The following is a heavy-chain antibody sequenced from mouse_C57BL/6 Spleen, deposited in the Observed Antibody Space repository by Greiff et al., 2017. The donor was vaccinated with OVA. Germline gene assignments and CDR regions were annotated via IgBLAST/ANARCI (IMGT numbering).Heavy chain of an antibody. CDR3: ARREGLSYAMDY. CDR2: LSNGGGST. Sequence: DVMLVESGGGLVQPGGSLKLSCAASGFTFSDYYMYWVRQTPEKRLEWVAYLSNGGGSTYYPDTVKGRFTISRDNAKNTLYLQMSRLKSEDTAMYYCARREGLSYAMDYWGQGTSVTVSS. V-gene: IGHV5-12*01. CDR1: GFTFSDYY. D-gene: IGHD2-4*01. J-gene: IGHJ4*01.